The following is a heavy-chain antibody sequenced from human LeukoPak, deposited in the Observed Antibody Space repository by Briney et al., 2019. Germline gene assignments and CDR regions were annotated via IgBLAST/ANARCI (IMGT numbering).Heavy chain of an antibody. D-gene: IGHD6-6*01. CDR1: GGSISSGGYY. CDR3: ARDRRPVSYFDY. J-gene: IGHJ4*02. V-gene: IGHV4-31*03. Sequence: SETLSLTCTVSGGSISSGGYYWSWIRQHPGKGLEWIGYIYYSGSTYYNPSLKSRVTLSVDTSKNQFSLKLSSVTAADTAVYYCARDRRPVSYFDYWGQGTLVTVSS. CDR2: IYYSGST.